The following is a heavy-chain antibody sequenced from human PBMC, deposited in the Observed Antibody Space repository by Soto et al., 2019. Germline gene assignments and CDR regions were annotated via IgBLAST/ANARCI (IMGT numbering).Heavy chain of an antibody. V-gene: IGHV3-30-3*01. Sequence: GGSPRLSCAASGFTFSSYSIHWVRQAPCKGLEWVAVISYDGSNKYYADSVKGRFTISRDNSKNTLYLQMNSLRAEDTAVYYCGRLLMDYDSSGYYEDGFDYCGQGTLVTLSS. D-gene: IGHD3-22*01. CDR1: GFTFSSYS. CDR2: ISYDGSNK. J-gene: IGHJ4*02. CDR3: GRLLMDYDSSGYYEDGFDY.